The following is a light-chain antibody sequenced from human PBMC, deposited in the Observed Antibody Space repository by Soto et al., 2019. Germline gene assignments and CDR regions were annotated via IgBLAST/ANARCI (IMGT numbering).Light chain of an antibody. V-gene: IGKV3-15*01. CDR2: GAS. Sequence: EIVMTQSPATLSVSPGERATLSCRASQSVSSNLAWYQQKPGQAPRLLIYGASTRATGIPARFSGSGSGTEFTLTISSLQSEDFAVYYCQQYNNWSNTFGQGTKLEIK. CDR1: QSVSSN. CDR3: QQYNNWSNT. J-gene: IGKJ2*01.